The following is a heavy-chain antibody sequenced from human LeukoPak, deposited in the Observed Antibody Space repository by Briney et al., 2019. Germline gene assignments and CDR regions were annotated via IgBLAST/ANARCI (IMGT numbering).Heavy chain of an antibody. CDR1: GSTFSSYS. V-gene: IGHV3-48*01. CDR2: ISSSSSTI. CDR3: ARDGGWYYFDY. Sequence: GGSLRLSCAASGSTFSSYSMNWVRQAPGKGLEWVSYISSSSSTIYYADSVKGRFTISRDNAKNSLYLQMNSLRAEDTAVYYCARDGGWYYFDYWGQGTLVTVSS. J-gene: IGHJ4*02. D-gene: IGHD6-19*01.